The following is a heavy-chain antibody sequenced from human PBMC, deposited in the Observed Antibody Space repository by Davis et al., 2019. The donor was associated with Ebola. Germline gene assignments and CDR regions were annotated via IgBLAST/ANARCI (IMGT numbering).Heavy chain of an antibody. J-gene: IGHJ6*02. V-gene: IGHV4-59*01. CDR3: ARVPVGYSQYYYYYYGMDV. Sequence: MPSETLSLTCTVSGGSISSYYWSWIRQPPGKGLEWIGYIYYSGSTNYNPSLKSRVTISVDTSKNQFSLKLSSVTAADTAVYYCARVPVGYSQYYYYYYGMDVWGQGTTVTVSS. D-gene: IGHD5-18*01. CDR2: IYYSGST. CDR1: GGSISSYY.